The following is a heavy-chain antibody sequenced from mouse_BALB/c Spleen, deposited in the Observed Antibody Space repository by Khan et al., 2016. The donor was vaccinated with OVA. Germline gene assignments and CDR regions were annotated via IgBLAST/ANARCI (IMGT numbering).Heavy chain of an antibody. Sequence: VQLQQSGPELVKPGASMKISCKASGYSFTDYTMNWVKQSHGKNLEWIGLINPYNGGTSYNQKFKGKATLTVDKSSSTAYMALLSLTSEDPAVYYCARGNYYGSNAWFAYWGQGTLVTVSA. CDR2: INPYNGGT. J-gene: IGHJ3*01. CDR3: ARGNYYGSNAWFAY. CDR1: GYSFTDYT. D-gene: IGHD1-1*01. V-gene: IGHV1-26*01.